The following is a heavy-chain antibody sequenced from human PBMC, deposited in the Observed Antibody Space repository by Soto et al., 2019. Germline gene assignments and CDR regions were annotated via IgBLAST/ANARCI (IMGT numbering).Heavy chain of an antibody. CDR1: GLTISGKKY. V-gene: IGHV3-53*01. CDR3: ATWHEREHAYDV. Sequence: DVQLVESGGGVIQPGESLRLSCAAFGLTISGKKYVAWVRQAPGKVLEWVSALYDVDGSFYADSVKGRFTTSSDSSKTTVYLQMNDLRPDDTAVYYCATWHEREHAYDVWGQGTTVTVSS. D-gene: IGHD1-1*01. J-gene: IGHJ3*01. CDR2: LYDVDGS.